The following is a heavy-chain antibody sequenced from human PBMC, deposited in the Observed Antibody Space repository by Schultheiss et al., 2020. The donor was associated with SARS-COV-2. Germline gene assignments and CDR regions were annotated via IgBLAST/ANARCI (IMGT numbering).Heavy chain of an antibody. J-gene: IGHJ5*01. CDR1: GFGFSSYA. CDR3: VRDRDSGKDRELDS. Sequence: GGSLRLSCAASGFGFSSYAMNWVRQAPGQGLEWVSSIGSGGSYIYYSDSVKGRFTISRDNAKNTLYLQMDTLGAEDTALYYCVRDRDSGKDRELDSWGQGTLVTVSS. D-gene: IGHD1-26*01. V-gene: IGHV3-21*01. CDR2: IGSGGSYI.